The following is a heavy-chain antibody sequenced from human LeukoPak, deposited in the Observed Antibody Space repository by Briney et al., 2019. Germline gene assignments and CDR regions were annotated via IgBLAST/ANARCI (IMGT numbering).Heavy chain of an antibody. CDR2: INHSGST. CDR3: ARERGYSYGTGFDY. V-gene: IGHV4-34*01. J-gene: IGHJ4*02. CDR1: GGSFSGYY. D-gene: IGHD5-18*01. Sequence: SGTLSLTCAVYGGSFSGYYWSWIRQPPGKGLEWIGEINHSGSTNYNPSLKSRVTISVDTSKNQFSLKLSSVTAADTAVYYCARERGYSYGTGFDYWGQGTLVTVSS.